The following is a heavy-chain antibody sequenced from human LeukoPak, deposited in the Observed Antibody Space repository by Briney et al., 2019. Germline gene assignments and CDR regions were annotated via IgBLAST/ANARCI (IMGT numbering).Heavy chain of an antibody. CDR1: GGSISSYY. J-gene: IGHJ6*02. CDR3: ARRRVGATTDGMDV. D-gene: IGHD1-26*01. V-gene: IGHV4-59*08. Sequence: SETLSLTCTVSGGSISSYYWSWIRQPPGKGLEWIGYIYYSGSTNYNPSLKSRVTISVDTSKNQFSLKLSSVTAADTAVYYCARRRVGATTDGMDVWGQGTTVTVSS. CDR2: IYYSGST.